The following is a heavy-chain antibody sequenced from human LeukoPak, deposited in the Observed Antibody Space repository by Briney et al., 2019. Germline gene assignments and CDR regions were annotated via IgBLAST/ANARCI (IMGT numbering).Heavy chain of an antibody. CDR1: GYTFTSYD. D-gene: IGHD6-19*01. J-gene: IGHJ3*02. CDR3: AREYSSGRFAFDI. CDR2: IIPIFGTA. V-gene: IGHV1-69*06. Sequence: SVKVSCKASGYTFTSYDINWVRQATGQGLEWMGGIIPIFGTANYAQKFQGRVTITADKSTSTAYMELSSLRSEDTAVYYCAREYSSGRFAFDIWGQGTMVTVSS.